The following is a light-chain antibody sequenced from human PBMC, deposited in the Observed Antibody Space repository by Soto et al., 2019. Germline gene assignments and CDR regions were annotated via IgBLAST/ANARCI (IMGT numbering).Light chain of an antibody. J-gene: IGLJ2*01. CDR2: YDS. CDR1: NIGSKS. V-gene: IGLV3-21*04. Sequence: SYELTQPPSVSVAQGKTARITCGGNNIGSKSVHWYQQKPGQAPVLVIYYDSDRPSGIPERFSGSNSGNTATLTISRVEAEDEADYYRQVWDSSSVVFGGGTKLTVL. CDR3: QVWDSSSVV.